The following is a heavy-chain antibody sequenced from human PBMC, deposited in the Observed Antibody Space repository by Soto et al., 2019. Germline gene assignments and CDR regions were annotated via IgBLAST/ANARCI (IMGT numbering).Heavy chain of an antibody. CDR3: AKLLHNSYYKVMDV. V-gene: IGHV3-23*01. Sequence: EVQLLESGGDLVQPGGSLRLVCAASGFTFSNSGMRWVRQAPGQGLEWVSSIGPSGNTYYSDAVKGRFTISRDISKNTLFLQMDSLRAEDTATYYRAKLLHNSYYKVMDVWGQGTTVTVSS. CDR2: IGPSGNT. D-gene: IGHD4-4*01. J-gene: IGHJ6*02. CDR1: GFTFSNSG.